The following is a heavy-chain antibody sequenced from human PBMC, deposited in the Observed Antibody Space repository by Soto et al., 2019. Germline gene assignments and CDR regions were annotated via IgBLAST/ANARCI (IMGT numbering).Heavy chain of an antibody. V-gene: IGHV1-69*01. CDR1: VGGFSSYA. J-gene: IGHJ6*02. D-gene: IGHD2-2*01. Sequence: SVQLSWTPSVGGFSSYAMSRVMQDPRQVLDVMGGIIPIFGTANYAQKFQGRVTITADESTSTAYMELSSLRSEDTAVYYCARDDCSSTSCPRNYYYGTDVWGQGTTVTV. CDR2: IIPIFGTA. CDR3: ARDDCSSTSCPRNYYYGTDV.